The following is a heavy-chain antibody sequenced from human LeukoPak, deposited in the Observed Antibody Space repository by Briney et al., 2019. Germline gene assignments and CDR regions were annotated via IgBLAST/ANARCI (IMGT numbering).Heavy chain of an antibody. Sequence: ASVKVSCKASGYTFTGYYMHWVRQAPGQGLEWMGWINPNSGGTNYAQKFQGRVTMTRDTSISTAYMELSRLRSDDTAVYYCARVPLRRAAAGTDRIVNWFDPGGQGPLVTVSS. V-gene: IGHV1-2*02. CDR1: GYTFTGYY. CDR2: INPNSGGT. D-gene: IGHD6-13*01. CDR3: ARVPLRRAAAGTDRIVNWFDP. J-gene: IGHJ5*02.